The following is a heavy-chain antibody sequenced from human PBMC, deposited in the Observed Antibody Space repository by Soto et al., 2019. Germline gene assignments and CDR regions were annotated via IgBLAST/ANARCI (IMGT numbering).Heavy chain of an antibody. CDR1: GLSITDSEMG. V-gene: IGHV2-26*01. CDR2: FDASGEK. D-gene: IGHD6-19*01. J-gene: IGHJ5*02. CDR3: ARRHLAVAVSPWFDP. Sequence: QVTLKESGPVLVKPTETLTLRCTVSGLSITDSEMGVSWIRQPPGQPLEWLAPFDASGEKSYRTFLKSRLAISKDTSKSQIVLTMTNMDPADTATYYCARRHLAVAVSPWFDPWGQGIPVTVSP.